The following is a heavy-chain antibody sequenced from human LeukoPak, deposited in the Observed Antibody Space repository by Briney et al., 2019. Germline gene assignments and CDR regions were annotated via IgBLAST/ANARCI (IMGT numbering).Heavy chain of an antibody. Sequence: GGSLRLSCAASGFTFSSYAMNWVRQAPGKGLEWVSGISGSGGGTYHAASVKGRFTMSRDNSKNTLYLQMNSLRAEDTAVYYCAKGCGYNCYPPTYWGQGTLVTVSS. J-gene: IGHJ1*01. D-gene: IGHD3-22*01. CDR2: ISGSGGGT. V-gene: IGHV3-23*01. CDR1: GFTFSSYA. CDR3: AKGCGYNCYPPTY.